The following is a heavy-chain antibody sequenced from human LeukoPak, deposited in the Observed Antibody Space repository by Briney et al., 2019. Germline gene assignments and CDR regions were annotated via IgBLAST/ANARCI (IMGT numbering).Heavy chain of an antibody. CDR2: IDPKSGST. J-gene: IGHJ4*02. D-gene: IGHD6-13*01. V-gene: IGHV1-46*01. Sequence: ASVKVSCKASAYTFSNYLIHWVRQAPGQGLEWMGMIDPKSGSTDYTQKFQGRVSMTRDTSTSTVYMELSSLRSEDTAVYYCARDRSRGLDIFDYWGQGTLVTVSS. CDR3: ARDRSRGLDIFDY. CDR1: AYTFSNYL.